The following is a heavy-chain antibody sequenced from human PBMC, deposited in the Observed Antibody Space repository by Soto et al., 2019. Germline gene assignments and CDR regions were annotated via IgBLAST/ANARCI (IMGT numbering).Heavy chain of an antibody. D-gene: IGHD3-3*01. CDR2: ISSSSSYI. CDR3: ARDRPIGLGNYYYYGMDV. CDR1: GFTFSSYS. Sequence: GGSLRLSCAASGFTFSSYSMNWVRQAPGKGLEWVSSISSSSSYIYYADSVKGRFTISRDNAKNSLYLQMNSLRAEDTAVYYCARDRPIGLGNYYYYGMDVWGQGTTVTVSS. V-gene: IGHV3-21*01. J-gene: IGHJ6*02.